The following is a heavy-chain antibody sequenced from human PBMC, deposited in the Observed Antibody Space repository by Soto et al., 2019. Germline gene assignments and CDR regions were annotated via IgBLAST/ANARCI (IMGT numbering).Heavy chain of an antibody. V-gene: IGHV3-33*01. D-gene: IGHD3-22*01. CDR3: ARDSDLYDPYDSSGYASRWFEP. Sequence: LRLSCAASGFTFSSYGMHWVRQAPGKGLEWVAVIWYDGSNKYYADSVKGRFTISRDNSKNTLYLQMNSLRAEDTAVYYCARDSDLYDPYDSSGYASRWFEPWGQGTLLTVSS. J-gene: IGHJ5*02. CDR1: GFTFSSYG. CDR2: IWYDGSNK.